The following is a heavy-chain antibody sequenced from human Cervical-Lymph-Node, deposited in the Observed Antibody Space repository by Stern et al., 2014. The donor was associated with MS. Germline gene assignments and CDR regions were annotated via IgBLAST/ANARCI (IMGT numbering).Heavy chain of an antibody. J-gene: IGHJ6*02. D-gene: IGHD6-19*01. CDR2: ISAYNGNT. CDR1: GYTFTNYG. V-gene: IGHV1-18*01. CDR3: ARLLKTVAAGYGMDV. Sequence: VQLVESGAEVKKPGASVKVSCKASGYTFTNYGITWVRQAPGQGLEWMGWISAYNGNTNYAQKFQGRVTMTTDTSTSTIHMEVRSLRSDDTAVYYCARLLKTVAAGYGMDVWGQGTTVTVSS.